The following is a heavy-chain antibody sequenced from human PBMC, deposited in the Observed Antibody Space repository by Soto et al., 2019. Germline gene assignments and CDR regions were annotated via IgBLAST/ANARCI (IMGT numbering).Heavy chain of an antibody. CDR3: ARGGNYGDYYYGMEV. D-gene: IGHD4-17*01. V-gene: IGHV3-49*03. CDR1: GFTFADYA. CDR2: IRSKANGGTT. Sequence: SMRLSCTASGFTFADYAISWFRQAPGKGLEWVGIIRSKANGGTTDYAASVKGRFTISREDSKSIAHLQMNSLKTEDTAVYYCARGGNYGDYYYGMEVWAQGTTVTVSS. J-gene: IGHJ6*02.